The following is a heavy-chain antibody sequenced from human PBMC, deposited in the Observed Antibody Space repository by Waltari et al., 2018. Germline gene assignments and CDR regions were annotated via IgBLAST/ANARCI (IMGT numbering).Heavy chain of an antibody. J-gene: IGHJ4*02. Sequence: QLQLQESGPGLVKPSETLSLTCTVSGGSISSSSYYWGWIRLPPGKGLGGIGSTYYSGSTYYNPALKSRVTISVDPSKNQFSLKLSSVTAADTAVYYCASSRGYSYGSWFSAIDYWGQGTLVTVSS. CDR2: TYYSGST. CDR3: ASSRGYSYGSWFSAIDY. D-gene: IGHD5-18*01. CDR1: GGSISSSSYY. V-gene: IGHV4-39*07.